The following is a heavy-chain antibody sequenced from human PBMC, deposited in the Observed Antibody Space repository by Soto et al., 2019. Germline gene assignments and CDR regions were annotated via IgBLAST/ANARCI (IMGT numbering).Heavy chain of an antibody. CDR2: IYKSATT. CDR3: ARGRYCLTGRCFPNWFDS. Sequence: SETLSLTCSVSGDSISNLDYFWAWIRQPPGQALEYIGYIYKSATTYYNPSFESRVAISVDTSKSQFSLNVTSVTAADTAVYFCARGRYCLTGRCFPNWFDSWGQGALVTVLL. J-gene: IGHJ5*01. D-gene: IGHD7-27*01. CDR1: GDSISNLDYF. V-gene: IGHV4-30-4*01.